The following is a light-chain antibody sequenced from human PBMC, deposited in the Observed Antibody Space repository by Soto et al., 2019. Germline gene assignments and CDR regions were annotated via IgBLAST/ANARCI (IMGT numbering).Light chain of an antibody. Sequence: EIVMTQSPATLSVSPGERATLSCRASQSVSSNLAWYQQKPGQAPRLLIYGASTRGTGIPARFSGSGSGTDFTLTISSLQSEYFAVYYCQQYNNWNTFGQGTKLEIK. CDR1: QSVSSN. V-gene: IGKV3-15*01. J-gene: IGKJ2*01. CDR2: GAS. CDR3: QQYNNWNT.